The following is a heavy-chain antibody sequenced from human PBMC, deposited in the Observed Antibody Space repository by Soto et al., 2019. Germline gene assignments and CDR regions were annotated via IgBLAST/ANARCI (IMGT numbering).Heavy chain of an antibody. D-gene: IGHD6-19*01. V-gene: IGHV3-30-3*01. CDR3: AGSPVQYSSGWTHLLGSYYYGMDV. Sequence: GGSLRLSCAASGFTFSSYAMHWVRQAPGKGLEWVAVISYDGSNKYYADSVKGRFTISRDNSKNTLYLQMNSLRAEDTAVYYCAGSPVQYSSGWTHLLGSYYYGMDVWGQGTTVTVSS. CDR2: ISYDGSNK. J-gene: IGHJ6*02. CDR1: GFTFSSYA.